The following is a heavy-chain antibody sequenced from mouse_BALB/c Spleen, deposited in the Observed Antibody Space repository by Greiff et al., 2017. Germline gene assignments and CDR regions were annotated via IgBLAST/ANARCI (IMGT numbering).Heavy chain of an antibody. CDR1: GYTFTSYW. V-gene: IGHV1S127*01. CDR3: ARSGVNWGYWYFDV. CDR2: IDPSNSET. Sequence: VKLQESGPELVRPGASVKMSCKASGYTFTSYWMHWVKQRPGQGLEWIGMIDPSNSETRLNQKFKDKATLNVDKSSNTAYMQLSSLTSEDSAVYYCARSGVNWGYWYFDVWGAGTTVTVSS. J-gene: IGHJ1*01. D-gene: IGHD4-1*01.